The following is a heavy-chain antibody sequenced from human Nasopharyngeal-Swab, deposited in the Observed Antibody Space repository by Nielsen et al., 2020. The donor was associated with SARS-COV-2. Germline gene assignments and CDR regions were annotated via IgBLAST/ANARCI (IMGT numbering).Heavy chain of an antibody. Sequence: WIRQPPGKSLEWIGYIYYSGSTYYNPSLKSRVTISVDTSKNQFSLKLSSVTAADTAVYYCARGYYYGSGMSPSYYFDYWGQGTLVTVSS. CDR2: IYYSGST. D-gene: IGHD3-10*01. CDR3: ARGYYYGSGMSPSYYFDY. J-gene: IGHJ4*02. V-gene: IGHV4-31*02.